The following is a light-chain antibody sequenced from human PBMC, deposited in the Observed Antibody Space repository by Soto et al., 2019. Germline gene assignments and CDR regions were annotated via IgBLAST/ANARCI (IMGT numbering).Light chain of an antibody. CDR2: GAS. V-gene: IGKV3-20*01. CDR1: QSVSTNQ. Sequence: EIVLTQSPGTLSLSPGERATLSCRASQSVSTNQLAWYQQKPGQAPRLLIYGASSRATGIADRFSGSGSGTDFTLTISRLEPEDVAVYYCQYYYESSPFGRGTKVEIK. CDR3: QYYYESSP. J-gene: IGKJ1*01.